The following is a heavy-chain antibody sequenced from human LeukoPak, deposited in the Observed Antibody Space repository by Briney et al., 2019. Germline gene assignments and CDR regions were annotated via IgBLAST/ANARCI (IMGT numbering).Heavy chain of an antibody. J-gene: IGHJ2*01. V-gene: IGHV1-8*03. D-gene: IGHD1-1*01. CDR3: ARLPFRIRTTGPSVGGTADY. CDR2: MNPNSGNT. Sequence: ASVKVSCKASGYTFTSYDVNWVRQATGQGLEWMGWMNPNSGNTGYAQKFQGRVTITRNTSISTAYMELSSLRSEDTAVYYCARLPFRIRTTGPSVGGTADYWGRGTLVTVSS. CDR1: GYTFTSYD.